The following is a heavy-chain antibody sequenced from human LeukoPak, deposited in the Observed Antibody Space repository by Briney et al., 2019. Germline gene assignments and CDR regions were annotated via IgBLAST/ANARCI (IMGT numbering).Heavy chain of an antibody. CDR1: GFTFRNYW. V-gene: IGHV3-7*01. CDR3: ARDGGLHTNFDY. D-gene: IGHD2-15*01. Sequence: GGSLRLSCAASGFTFRNYWMGWVRQAPGKGLEWVANTKPDGTAEYYADSVRARFTTPRDNANNFLYLQMNSLRGEDTAVYYCARDGGLHTNFDYWGQGTLVTVSS. CDR2: TKPDGTAE. J-gene: IGHJ4*02.